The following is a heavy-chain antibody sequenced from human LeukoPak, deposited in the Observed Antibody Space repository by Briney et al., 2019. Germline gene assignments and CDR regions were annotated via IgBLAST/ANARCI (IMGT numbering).Heavy chain of an antibody. V-gene: IGHV3-7*01. CDR1: GFTFSSYW. D-gene: IGHD3-10*01. CDR3: ERDIGESSYYYYMDV. J-gene: IGHJ6*03. CDR2: IKQDGREK. Sequence: GGSLRLSCAASGFTFSSYWMSWGRQAPGKGLEGVANIKQDGREKYYVDPVKGRFTISRDNAKNSLSLHMNSLSAEDTAVYYCERDIGESSYYYYMDVWGKGTTVTVSS.